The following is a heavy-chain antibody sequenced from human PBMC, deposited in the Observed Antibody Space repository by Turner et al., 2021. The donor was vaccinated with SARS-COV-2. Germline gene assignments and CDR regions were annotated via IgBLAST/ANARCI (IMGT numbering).Heavy chain of an antibody. CDR2: ISHSSSTL. J-gene: IGHJ4*02. D-gene: IGHD1-26*01. Sequence: EVQLLESGGGLVQPGGSLRRSCAASGFPFSAYSMNWVRQAPGKGLEWVSYISHSSSTLYYADSVKGRFTISRDNAKNSLYLQMNSLRAEDTAVYYCARIVRASKTDHWGQGTLVTVSS. CDR1: GFPFSAYS. V-gene: IGHV3-48*01. CDR3: ARIVRASKTDH.